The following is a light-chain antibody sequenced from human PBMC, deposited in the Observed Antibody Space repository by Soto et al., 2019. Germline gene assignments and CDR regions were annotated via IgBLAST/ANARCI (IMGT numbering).Light chain of an antibody. J-gene: IGKJ5*01. CDR3: QQLNSYPIT. Sequence: DIQLTQSPSFLSASVGDRVTITCRASQGISSYLAWYQQKPGKAPKLLIYAASTLQSGVPSRFSGSASGTEFTLTISSLQPEDFATYYCQQLNSYPITFGKGTRLEIK. CDR2: AAS. V-gene: IGKV1-9*01. CDR1: QGISSY.